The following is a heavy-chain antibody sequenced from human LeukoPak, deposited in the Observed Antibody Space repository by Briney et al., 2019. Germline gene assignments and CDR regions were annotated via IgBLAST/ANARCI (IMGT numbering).Heavy chain of an antibody. D-gene: IGHD3-16*01. J-gene: IGHJ4*02. V-gene: IGHV4-39*07. CDR2: VYYNGNT. Sequence: SETLSLTCTVSGGSISSGSYYWGWIRQPPGKGLEWIGSVYYNGNTYYNPSLKSRITISVDTSKNQFSLKLSSVTAADTAVYYCGRKKKFEGVNYFEYWGQGTLVPVPS. CDR3: GRKKKFEGVNYFEY. CDR1: GGSISSGSYY.